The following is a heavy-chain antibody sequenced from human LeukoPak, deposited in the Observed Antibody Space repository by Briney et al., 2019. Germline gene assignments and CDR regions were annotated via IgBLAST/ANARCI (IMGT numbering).Heavy chain of an antibody. Sequence: GSLRLSCAASGFTVISNYMSWVRQAPGKGLEWVSVIYSGGSTYYADSVKGRFTISRDNSKNTLYLQMNSLRAEDTAVYYCARNYYDSSGYQNWGQGTLVTVSS. J-gene: IGHJ4*02. CDR2: IYSGGST. D-gene: IGHD3-22*01. CDR3: ARNYYDSSGYQN. CDR1: GFTVISNY. V-gene: IGHV3-53*01.